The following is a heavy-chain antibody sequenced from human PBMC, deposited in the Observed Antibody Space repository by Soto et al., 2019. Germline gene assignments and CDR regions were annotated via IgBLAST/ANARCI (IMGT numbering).Heavy chain of an antibody. V-gene: IGHV3-74*01. CDR2: INSDGSST. CDR3: IAVARDY. CDR1: GFTFSSYW. J-gene: IGHJ4*02. Sequence: TGGSLRLSCAASGFTFSSYWMHWVRQAPGKGLVWVSHINSDGSSTTYADPVKGRFTISRDNAKNTLYLQMNSLRAEDTAVYYCIAVARDYWGQGTLVTVSS. D-gene: IGHD6-19*01.